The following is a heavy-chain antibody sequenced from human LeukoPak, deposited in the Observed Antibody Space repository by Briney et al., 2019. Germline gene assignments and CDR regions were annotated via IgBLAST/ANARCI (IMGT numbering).Heavy chain of an antibody. CDR2: INSDGSST. Sequence: SGGSLRLSCAASGFTFSSYWMHWVRQAPGKGLVWVSRINSDGSSTSYADSVKGRFTISRDNAKNTLYLQMNSLRAEDTAVYYCAKEGGDYYYDSGEAFDIWGQGTMVTVSS. J-gene: IGHJ3*02. CDR1: GFTFSSYW. CDR3: AKEGGDYYYDSGEAFDI. V-gene: IGHV3-74*01. D-gene: IGHD3-22*01.